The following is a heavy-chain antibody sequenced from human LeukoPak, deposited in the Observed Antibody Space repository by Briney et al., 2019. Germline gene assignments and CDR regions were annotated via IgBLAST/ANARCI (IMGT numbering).Heavy chain of an antibody. CDR3: ARDPAAAGSWDY. CDR2: INPSGGST. J-gene: IGHJ4*02. Sequence: GASVKVSCKASRGTFSSYAISWVRQAPGQGLEWMGIINPSGGSTSYAQKFQGRVTMTRDMSTSTVYMELSSLRSEDTAVYYCARDPAAAGSWDYWGQGTLVTVSS. D-gene: IGHD6-13*01. CDR1: RGTFSSYA. V-gene: IGHV1-46*01.